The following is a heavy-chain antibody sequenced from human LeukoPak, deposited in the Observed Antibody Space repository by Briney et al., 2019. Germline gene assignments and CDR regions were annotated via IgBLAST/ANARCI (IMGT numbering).Heavy chain of an antibody. Sequence: PSETLSLTCTVSGGSISSYYWSWIRQPPGKGLEWIGYIYYSGSTNYNPSLKSRVTISVDTSKNQFPLKLSSVTAADTAVYYCARQPGSGWYRFDYWGQGTLVTVSS. CDR3: ARQPGSGWYRFDY. J-gene: IGHJ4*02. D-gene: IGHD6-19*01. V-gene: IGHV4-59*08. CDR2: IYYSGST. CDR1: GGSISSYY.